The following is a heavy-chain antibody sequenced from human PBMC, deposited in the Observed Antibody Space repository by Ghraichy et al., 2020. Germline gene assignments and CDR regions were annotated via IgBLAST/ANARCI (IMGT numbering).Heavy chain of an antibody. V-gene: IGHV4-34*01. CDR3: ARGHINYSNYGGIWFDP. CDR2: INHSGST. J-gene: IGHJ5*02. Sequence: QTLSLTCAVYGGSFSGYYWSWIRQPPGKGLEWIGEINHSGSTNYNPSLKSRVTISVDTSKNQFSLKLSSVTAADTAVYYCARGHINYSNYGGIWFDPWGQGTLVTVSS. CDR1: GGSFSGYY. D-gene: IGHD4-11*01.